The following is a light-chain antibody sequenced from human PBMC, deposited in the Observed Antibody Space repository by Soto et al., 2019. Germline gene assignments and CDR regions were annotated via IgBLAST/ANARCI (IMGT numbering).Light chain of an antibody. CDR2: KAS. CDR1: QTISSW. V-gene: IGKV1-5*03. CDR3: QQYNTYSWT. J-gene: IGKJ1*01. Sequence: DIQMSQSPSTLSASVGDRVTITCRASQTISSWLAWYQQRPGKAPKLLIYKASSLESGVPPRFSGSGSGTEFTLTISSLQPDDLGTYYCQQYNTYSWTFGQGTKVEIK.